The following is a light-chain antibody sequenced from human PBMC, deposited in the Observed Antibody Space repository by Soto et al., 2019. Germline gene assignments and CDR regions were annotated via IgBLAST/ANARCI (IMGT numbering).Light chain of an antibody. CDR3: AAWDDSLSGRV. CDR2: RSN. V-gene: IGLV1-47*01. CDR1: SSNIGSNY. J-gene: IGLJ3*02. Sequence: QPVLTQPPSASGTPGQRVTISCSGSSSNIGSNYVYWYQQLPGTAPKLLMYRSNQRPSGVPARFSGSKSGTSASLAISGLRSEDEADYYCAAWDDSLSGRVFGGGTRSPS.